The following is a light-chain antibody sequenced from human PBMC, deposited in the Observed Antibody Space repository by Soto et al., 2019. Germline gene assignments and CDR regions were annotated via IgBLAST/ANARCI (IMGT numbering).Light chain of an antibody. Sequence: EIVLTQSPGTLSLSPGERATLSCRASQSVSSSYLAWYQQKPGQAPRLLIYGASSRATGIPDRFSGSGSGTDFTLTISRLATEDFEVYYCQQYGSSPPYTFGQGTKLEIK. CDR1: QSVSSSY. V-gene: IGKV3-20*01. J-gene: IGKJ2*01. CDR3: QQYGSSPPYT. CDR2: GAS.